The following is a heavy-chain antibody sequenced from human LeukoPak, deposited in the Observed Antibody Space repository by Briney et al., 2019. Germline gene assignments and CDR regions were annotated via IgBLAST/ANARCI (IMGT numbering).Heavy chain of an antibody. CDR1: GFTFSSYG. CDR3: ARGPYKGGGAFDI. CDR2: IWCDGSNK. V-gene: IGHV3-33*01. J-gene: IGHJ3*02. D-gene: IGHD2-15*01. Sequence: GGSLRLSCAASGFTFSSYGMHWVRQAPGKGLEWVAVIWCDGSNKYYADSVKGRFTISRDNSKNTLYLQMNSLRAEDTAVYYCARGPYKGGGAFDIWGQGTMVTVSS.